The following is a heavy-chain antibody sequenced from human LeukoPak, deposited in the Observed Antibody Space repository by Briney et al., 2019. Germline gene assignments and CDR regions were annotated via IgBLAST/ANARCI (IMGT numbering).Heavy chain of an antibody. J-gene: IGHJ4*02. V-gene: IGHV3-48*01. CDR3: ARQGHFDFWSGYPFDS. CDR1: GFTFSSYS. CDR2: ISSSSSTI. Sequence: GGSLRLSCAASGFTFSSYSMNWVRQAPGKGLEWVSYISSSSSTIYYADSVKGRSTISRDNAKNSLYLQMNSLRAEDTAVYYCARQGHFDFWSGYPFDSWGQGTLVTVSS. D-gene: IGHD3-3*01.